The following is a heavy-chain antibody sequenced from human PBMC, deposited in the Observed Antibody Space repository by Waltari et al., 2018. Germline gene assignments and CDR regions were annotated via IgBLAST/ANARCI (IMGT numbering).Heavy chain of an antibody. D-gene: IGHD1-7*01. Sequence: QVQLVQSGAEVKKPGASVKVSCKASGYTFPRYAIHRVQRATGQGPEWMRWMNPNSGNTGYAQKFQGRVTMTRNTSISTAYMELSSLRSEDTAVYYCARLYNWNYVYFDYWGQGTLVTVSS. V-gene: IGHV1-8*01. J-gene: IGHJ4*02. CDR1: GYTFPRYA. CDR2: MNPNSGNT. CDR3: ARLYNWNYVYFDY.